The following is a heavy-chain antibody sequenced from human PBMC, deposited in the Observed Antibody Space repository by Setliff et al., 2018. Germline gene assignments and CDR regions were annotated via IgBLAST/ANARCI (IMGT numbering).Heavy chain of an antibody. Sequence: AASVKVSCKPSGYTFSNYAMNWVRQAPGQGLEWMGWMNTKTGNPTYAQGFTGRFVFSLDTSLSTAYLQISGLKAEDTAMYYCAIYRYSGRHGLDTFDVWGQGTMVTVSS. CDR3: AIYRYSGRHGLDTFDV. CDR1: GYTFSNYA. V-gene: IGHV7-4-1*02. CDR2: MNTKTGNP. J-gene: IGHJ3*01. D-gene: IGHD3-16*02.